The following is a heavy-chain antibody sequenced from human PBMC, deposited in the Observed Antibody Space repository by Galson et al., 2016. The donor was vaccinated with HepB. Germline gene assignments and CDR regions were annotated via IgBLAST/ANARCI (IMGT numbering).Heavy chain of an antibody. J-gene: IGHJ6*02. CDR3: ARAKESSTWYDYGLDV. CDR1: GFTFSDYY. D-gene: IGHD4/OR15-4a*01. Sequence: SLRLSCAASGFTFSDYYMTWIRQAPGKGLEWVSYISSSTRSIHFADSLKGRFASSRDNAKNSVYLEMNSLKAEDTAVYYFARAKESSTWYDYGLDVWGQGTTVTVSS. V-gene: IGHV3-11*05. CDR2: ISSSTRSI.